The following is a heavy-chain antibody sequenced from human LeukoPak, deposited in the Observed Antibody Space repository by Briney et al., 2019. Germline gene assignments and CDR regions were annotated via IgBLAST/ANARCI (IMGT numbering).Heavy chain of an antibody. V-gene: IGHV3-13*04. CDR1: GFTFSNYA. CDR2: IGTADDT. Sequence: GGSLSLSCAASGFTFSNYAMHWVRQATGKGLEWVSTIGTADDTYYSGSVKGRFTISRENAKSSLYLQMNSLRAGDTAVYYCATTLDSGWPVDYWGQGTLVTVSS. J-gene: IGHJ4*02. CDR3: ATTLDSGWPVDY. D-gene: IGHD5-12*01.